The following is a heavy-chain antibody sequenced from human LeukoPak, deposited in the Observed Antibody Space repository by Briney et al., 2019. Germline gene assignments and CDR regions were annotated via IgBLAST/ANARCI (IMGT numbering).Heavy chain of an antibody. CDR3: ARDGGSFSYNMDV. V-gene: IGHV1-69*13. J-gene: IGHJ6*02. CDR2: IIHIFGTA. CDR1: GGTFSSYA. D-gene: IGHD1-26*01. Sequence: ASVTVSCMASGGTFSSYAISWVRQAPGKGREWMGGIIHIFGTANYAQKFQGRVTITADESTSTAYMELSSLRSEDTAVYYCARDGGSFSYNMDVWGQGTTVTVSS.